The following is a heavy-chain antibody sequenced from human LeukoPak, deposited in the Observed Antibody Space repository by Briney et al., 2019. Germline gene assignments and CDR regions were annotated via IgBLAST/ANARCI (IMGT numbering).Heavy chain of an antibody. J-gene: IGHJ3*02. Sequence: ASVKVSCKASGYTFTSYDINWVRQATGQGLEWMGWMNPNSGNTGYAQKFQGRVTMTRNTSISTAYMELSSLRSEDTAVYYCARGSYLAGRRDDAFDIWGQGTMVTVSS. CDR1: GYTFTSYD. CDR3: ARGSYLAGRRDDAFDI. V-gene: IGHV1-8*01. CDR2: MNPNSGNT. D-gene: IGHD6-19*01.